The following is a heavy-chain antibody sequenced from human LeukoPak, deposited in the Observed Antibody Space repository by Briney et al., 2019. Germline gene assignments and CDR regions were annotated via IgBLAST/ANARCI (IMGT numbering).Heavy chain of an antibody. CDR3: ARDHRYDSSRHYRGGLYY. Sequence: GGSLRLSCAASGFTFSTYWMSWVRQAPGKGLEWLANIEEDGSEKYYVDSVKGRFTIFRDNAKNSVYLQMNSLRADDTAVYYCARDHRYDSSRHYRGGLYYWGEGTLVTVSS. D-gene: IGHD3-22*01. CDR2: IEEDGSEK. J-gene: IGHJ4*02. CDR1: GFTFSTYW. V-gene: IGHV3-7*01.